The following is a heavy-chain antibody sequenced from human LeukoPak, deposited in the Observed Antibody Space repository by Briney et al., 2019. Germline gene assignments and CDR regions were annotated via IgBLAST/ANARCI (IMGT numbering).Heavy chain of an antibody. Sequence: SETLSLTCTVSGGSISSYDWSWIRQPAGKGLEWIGRTYTSGSTNYNPSLKSRVTMSVDMSKNQFSLKLSSMMAADTAVYYCARVSSSWYQDWYFDLWGRGTLVTVPS. CDR1: GGSISSYD. CDR3: ARVSSSWYQDWYFDL. V-gene: IGHV4-4*07. CDR2: TYTSGST. J-gene: IGHJ2*01. D-gene: IGHD6-13*01.